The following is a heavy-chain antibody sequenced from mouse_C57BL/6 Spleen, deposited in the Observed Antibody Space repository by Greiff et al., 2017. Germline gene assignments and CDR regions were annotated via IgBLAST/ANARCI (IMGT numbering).Heavy chain of an antibody. J-gene: IGHJ2*01. Sequence: QVQLQQSGAELARPGASVKLSCKASGYTFTSYGISWVKQRTGQGLEWIGEIYPRSGNTYYNEKFKGKATLTADKSSSTAYMELRSLTSEDSAVYVGAKGGYDYDEGYFDYWGQGTTLTVSS. D-gene: IGHD2-4*01. V-gene: IGHV1-81*01. CDR1: GYTFTSYG. CDR3: AKGGYDYDEGYFDY. CDR2: IYPRSGNT.